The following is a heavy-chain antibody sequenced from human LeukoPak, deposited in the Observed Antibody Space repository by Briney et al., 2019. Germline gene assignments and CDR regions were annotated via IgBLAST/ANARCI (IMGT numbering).Heavy chain of an antibody. V-gene: IGHV1-8*01. J-gene: IGHJ6*02. CDR1: GYTFTSYD. D-gene: IGHD5-18*01. Sequence: ASVKVSCKASGYTFTSYDINWVRQATGQGLEWMGWMNPNSGNTGYAQKFQGRVTMTRNTSISTAYMELSSLRSEDTAVYYCAGEYSSYYYYGMDVWGQGTTVTVSS. CDR3: AGEYSSYYYYGMDV. CDR2: MNPNSGNT.